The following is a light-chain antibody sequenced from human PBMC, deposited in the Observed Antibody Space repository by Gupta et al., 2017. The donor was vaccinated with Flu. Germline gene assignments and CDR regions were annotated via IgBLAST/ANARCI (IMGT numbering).Light chain of an antibody. CDR1: QGISSY. CDR3: QQLKSYPRVT. V-gene: IGKV1-9*01. Sequence: DIQLTQSPSFLSASVGDRVTITCRASQGISSYLAWYQQKPGKAPKLLIYSASTWQSGVPSRFSGSGSGTEFTLTISSRQPEDFATYYCQQLKSYPRVTFGRGTKVDIK. J-gene: IGKJ3*01. CDR2: SAS.